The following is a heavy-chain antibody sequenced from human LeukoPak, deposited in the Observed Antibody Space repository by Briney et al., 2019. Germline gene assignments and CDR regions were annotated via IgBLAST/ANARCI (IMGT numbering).Heavy chain of an antibody. D-gene: IGHD6-19*01. Sequence: GGSLRLFYAASGFTFSSYSMNWVRQAPGKGLEWVSSISSSSSYIYYADSVEGRFTISRDNAKNSLYLQMNSLRAEDRAVYYCAKEFRSSGWYGAFDIWGQGTMVTVPS. CDR2: ISSSSSYI. V-gene: IGHV3-21*04. CDR3: AKEFRSSGWYGAFDI. CDR1: GFTFSSYS. J-gene: IGHJ3*02.